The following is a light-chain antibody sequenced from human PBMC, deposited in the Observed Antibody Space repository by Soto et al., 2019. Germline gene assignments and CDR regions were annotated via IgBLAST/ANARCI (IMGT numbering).Light chain of an antibody. Sequence: QSVLTQSPSVSAAPGQRVTISCSGSDSNIGNNYVSWYQKLPGTAPKLLIHDNDQRPSGIPDRFSGSKSGTSATLGITGIQTGDEADYYCQSYDSSLSGLYVFGTGTKVTVL. V-gene: IGLV1-51*01. CDR3: QSYDSSLSGLYV. J-gene: IGLJ1*01. CDR2: DND. CDR1: DSNIGNNY.